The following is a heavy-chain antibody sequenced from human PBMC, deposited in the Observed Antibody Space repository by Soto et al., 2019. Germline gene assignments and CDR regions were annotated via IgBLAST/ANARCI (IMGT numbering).Heavy chain of an antibody. J-gene: IGHJ4*02. V-gene: IGHV4-4*02. Sequence: QVQLQESGPGLVKPSGTLSLTCAVSGCSFTSNNWWTWVRQPPGQGLEWIGEIYRTGSTNYNPSLKRRVSISLDKSENQCALTVTSLTAADTAVYYCASRYPGTSVDYGGQGTLVTVSS. CDR1: GCSFTSNNW. CDR2: IYRTGST. D-gene: IGHD1-7*01. CDR3: ASRYPGTSVDY.